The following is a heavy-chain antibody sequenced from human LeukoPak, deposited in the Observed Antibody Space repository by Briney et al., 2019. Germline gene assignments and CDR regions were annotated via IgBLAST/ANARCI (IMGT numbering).Heavy chain of an antibody. CDR1: GYTFTRFY. Sequence: ASVEVSCKASGYTFTRFYMHWVRQAPGLGPEWMGIINPSGGSTSYAQKFQGRVTMTRDMSTSTVYMELSSLRSEDTAVYYRARARRVVVTAKPYYYYYMDVWGKGTTVTVSS. J-gene: IGHJ6*03. D-gene: IGHD2-21*02. CDR3: ARARRVVVTAKPYYYYYMDV. V-gene: IGHV1-46*01. CDR2: INPSGGST.